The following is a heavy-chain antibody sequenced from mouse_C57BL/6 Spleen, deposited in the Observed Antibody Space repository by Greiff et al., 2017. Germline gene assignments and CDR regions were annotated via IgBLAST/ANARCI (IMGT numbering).Heavy chain of an antibody. CDR3: AKGDYDGSSFDD. Sequence: VQLVESGPGLVAPSQSLSITCTVSGFSFTSYGVSWVRQPPGKGLEWLGVIWGAGSTNYHSALISRLSISKDNSKSQVFLKLNSRQTDDTATYYCAKGDYDGSSFDDWGQGTTLTVAS. V-gene: IGHV2-3*01. D-gene: IGHD1-1*01. CDR2: IWGAGST. J-gene: IGHJ2*01. CDR1: GFSFTSYG.